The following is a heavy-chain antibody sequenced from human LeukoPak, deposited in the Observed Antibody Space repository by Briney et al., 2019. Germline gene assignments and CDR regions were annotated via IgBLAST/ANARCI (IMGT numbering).Heavy chain of an antibody. CDR2: INHSGST. J-gene: IGHJ4*02. Sequence: SETLSLTCAVYGGSISGYYWSWIRQPPGKGLEWIGEINHSGSTNYNPSLKSRVTISVDTSKNQFSLKLSSVTAADTAVYYCARGGVVVTAILGYWGQGTLVTVSS. CDR3: ARGGVVVTAILGY. D-gene: IGHD2-21*02. CDR1: GGSISGYY. V-gene: IGHV4-34*01.